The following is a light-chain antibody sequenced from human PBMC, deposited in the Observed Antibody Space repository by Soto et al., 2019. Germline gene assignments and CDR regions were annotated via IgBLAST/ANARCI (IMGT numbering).Light chain of an antibody. Sequence: DIVMTQSPLSLPVTPGESASISCRSSQSLLHSNGFNYLDWYLQKPGQSPQLLIYLGSTRASGVPDRFSGSGSGTDFTLKISRVEAEDVGVYYCMQALQTGWTFGQGTKVDIK. V-gene: IGKV2-28*01. CDR1: QSLLHSNGFNY. J-gene: IGKJ1*01. CDR2: LGS. CDR3: MQALQTGWT.